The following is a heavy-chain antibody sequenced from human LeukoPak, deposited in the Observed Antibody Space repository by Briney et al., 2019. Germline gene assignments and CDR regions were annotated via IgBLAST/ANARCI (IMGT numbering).Heavy chain of an antibody. V-gene: IGHV1-69*13. D-gene: IGHD3-10*01. Sequence: SVKVSCKASGGTFSSYAISWVRQAPGQGLEWMGGIIPIFGTANYAQKFQGRVTITADESTSTAYMELSSLRSEDTATYYCTRDYYGSGSSRGYWGQGTLVTVSS. CDR3: TRDYYGSGSSRGY. CDR1: GGTFSSYA. CDR2: IIPIFGTA. J-gene: IGHJ4*02.